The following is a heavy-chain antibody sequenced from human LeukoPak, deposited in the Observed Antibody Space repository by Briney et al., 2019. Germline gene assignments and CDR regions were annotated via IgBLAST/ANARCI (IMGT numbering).Heavy chain of an antibody. CDR3: AREVTYYYDSSGYSNDAFDI. CDR2: INPSGGST. J-gene: IGHJ3*02. V-gene: IGHV1-46*01. Sequence: ASVKVSCKASGYTFTSYYMHWVRQAPGQGLEWMGIINPSGGSTSYAQKFQGRVTMTRDTSTSTVYMELSSLRSEDTAVYYCAREVTYYYDSSGYSNDAFDIWAKGQWSPSLQ. D-gene: IGHD3-22*01. CDR1: GYTFTSYY.